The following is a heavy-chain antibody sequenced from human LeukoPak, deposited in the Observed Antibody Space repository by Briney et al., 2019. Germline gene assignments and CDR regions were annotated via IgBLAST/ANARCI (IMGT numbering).Heavy chain of an antibody. CDR3: ARDHSMVRGVGPFDY. Sequence: ASVKVSCKASGYTFTSYGISWVRQAPGQGLEWMGWISAYNGNTNYAQKLQGRVTMTTDTSTSTAYMELRSLRSDDTAVYYCARDHSMVRGVGPFDYWGQGTLVTVSS. CDR2: ISAYNGNT. V-gene: IGHV1-18*01. CDR1: GYTFTSYG. D-gene: IGHD3-10*01. J-gene: IGHJ4*02.